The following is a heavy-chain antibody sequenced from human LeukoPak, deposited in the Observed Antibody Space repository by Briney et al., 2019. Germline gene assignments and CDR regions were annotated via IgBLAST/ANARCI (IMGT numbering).Heavy chain of an antibody. CDR2: ISWNSDTL. Sequence: GGSLRLSCAASGFTFDDYAMHWVRQAPGKGLEWASGISWNSDTLRYAGSVKGRFTISRDNAKNSLYLQMNSLTAEDTALYSCGKEIQLGGWGYGLDVWGQGTTVTVSS. D-gene: IGHD5-18*01. CDR3: GKEIQLGGWGYGLDV. CDR1: GFTFDDYA. V-gene: IGHV3-9*01. J-gene: IGHJ6*02.